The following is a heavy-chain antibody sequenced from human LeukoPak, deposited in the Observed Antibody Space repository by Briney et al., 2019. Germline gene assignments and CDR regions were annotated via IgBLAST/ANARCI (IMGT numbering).Heavy chain of an antibody. CDR1: GFIFNNYW. Sequence: PGGSLRLSCAASGFIFNNYWMNWVRQAPGKGLEWVASIKEDGREKLYVESLEGRLTIARDNAKESLHLQMGNLRVEDTAVYYCTRALGHSVLAFDVWGQGTVVIVS. CDR2: IKEDGREK. D-gene: IGHD3-16*01. CDR3: TRALGHSVLAFDV. J-gene: IGHJ3*01. V-gene: IGHV3-7*03.